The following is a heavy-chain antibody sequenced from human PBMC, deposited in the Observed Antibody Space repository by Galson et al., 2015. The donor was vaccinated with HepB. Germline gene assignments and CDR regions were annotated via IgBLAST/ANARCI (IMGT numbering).Heavy chain of an antibody. Sequence: SVKVSCKASGYIFTNYGISWVRQAPGQGLEWMGWISAYDGETNYAQELQDRVTMTTDTSTRTGYMELRSLRSDDTAVYYCARVSGVAVAGDPWYFDFWGRGTLLTVSS. J-gene: IGHJ2*01. CDR1: GYIFTNYG. CDR3: ARVSGVAVAGDPWYFDF. V-gene: IGHV1-18*01. D-gene: IGHD6-19*01. CDR2: ISAYDGET.